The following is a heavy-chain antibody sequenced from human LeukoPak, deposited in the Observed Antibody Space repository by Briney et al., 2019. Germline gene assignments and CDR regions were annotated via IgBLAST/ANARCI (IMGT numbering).Heavy chain of an antibody. CDR2: INPDGSGK. V-gene: IGHV3-7*01. D-gene: IGHD3-16*01. J-gene: IGHJ4*02. CDR1: GFTLSTYW. CDR3: ASWGAGGNS. Sequence: PGGSLRLSCEASGFTLSTYWMNWVRQVPGKRLDWVANINPDGSGKRYVDSVKGRFTIARDNADNSLSLQMNSLRAEDTAVYYCASWGAGGNSWGQGTLVTVSS.